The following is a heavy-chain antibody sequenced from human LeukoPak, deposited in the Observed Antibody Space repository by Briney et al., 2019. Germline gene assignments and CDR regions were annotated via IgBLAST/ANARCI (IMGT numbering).Heavy chain of an antibody. D-gene: IGHD3-22*01. J-gene: IGHJ4*02. V-gene: IGHV4-34*01. CDR3: ARAGDLKYDSSGYYYGYYFDY. Sequence: PSETLSLTCAVYGGSFSGYYWSWIRQPPGKGLERIGEINHSGSTNYNPSLKSRVTISVDTSKNQFSLKLSSVTAADTAVYYCARAGDLKYDSSGYYYGYYFDYWGQGTLVTVSS. CDR2: INHSGST. CDR1: GGSFSGYY.